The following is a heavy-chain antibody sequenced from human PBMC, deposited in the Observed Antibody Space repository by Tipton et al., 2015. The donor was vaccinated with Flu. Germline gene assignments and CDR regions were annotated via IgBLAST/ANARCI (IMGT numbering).Heavy chain of an antibody. CDR3: ARRLPPWYFDL. V-gene: IGHV4-38-2*01. CDR1: GYSISSGYY. J-gene: IGHJ2*01. D-gene: IGHD3-16*01. CDR2: IYHSGRA. Sequence: TLSLTCAVSGYSISSGYYWGWIRQPPGKGLEWIGSIYHSGRAYYNPSLKSRVTISLDTSKNQFSLKLTSVTAADTAVYYCARRLPPWYFDLWGRGTLVTVSS.